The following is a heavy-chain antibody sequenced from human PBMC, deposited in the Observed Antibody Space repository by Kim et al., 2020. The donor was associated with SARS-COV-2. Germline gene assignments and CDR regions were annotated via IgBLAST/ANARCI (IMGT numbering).Heavy chain of an antibody. V-gene: IGHV1-2*06. J-gene: IGHJ4*02. CDR3: ARESSSSSWPFDY. CDR2: INPNSGGT. CDR1: GYTFTGYY. D-gene: IGHD6-13*01. Sequence: ASVKVSCKASGYTFTGYYMHWVRQAPGQGLEWMGRINPNSGGTNYAQKFQGRVTMTRDTSISTAYMELSRLRSDDTAVYYCARESSSSSWPFDYWGQGTLVTVSS.